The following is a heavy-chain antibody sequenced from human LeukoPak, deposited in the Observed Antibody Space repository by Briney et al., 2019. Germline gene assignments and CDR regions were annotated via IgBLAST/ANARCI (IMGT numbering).Heavy chain of an antibody. D-gene: IGHD1-1*01. J-gene: IGHJ4*02. CDR2: VKQDGSEK. CDR1: GFTFSSYW. V-gene: IGHV3-7*01. Sequence: GGSLRLSCAASGFTFSSYWMSWVRQAPGKGLEWVANVKQDGSEKYYVDSVKGRFTISRDNAKNSLYLQMNGLRAEDTAVYYCASSTGTTYNFDYWGQGTLVTVSS. CDR3: ASSTGTTYNFDY.